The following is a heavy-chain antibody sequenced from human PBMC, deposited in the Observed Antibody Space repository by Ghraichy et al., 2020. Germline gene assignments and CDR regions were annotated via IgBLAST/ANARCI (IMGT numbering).Heavy chain of an antibody. J-gene: IGHJ4*02. V-gene: IGHV4-59*01. CDR2: IYYSGST. D-gene: IGHD1-26*01. CDR1: GGSISSYY. CDR3: ARELVGATGYYFDY. Sequence: SETLSLTCTVSGGSISSYYWSWIRQPPGKGLEWIGYIYYSGSTNYNPSLKSRVTISVDTSKNQFSLKLSSVTAADTAVYYCARELVGATGYYFDYWGQGTLVTVSS.